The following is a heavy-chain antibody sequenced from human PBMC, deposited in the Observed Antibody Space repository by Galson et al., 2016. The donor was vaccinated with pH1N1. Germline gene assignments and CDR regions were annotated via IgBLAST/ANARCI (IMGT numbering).Heavy chain of an antibody. J-gene: IGHJ4*02. V-gene: IGHV4-31*03. CDR2: IYYSGST. CDR3: ARSSSSRETEYYFDY. D-gene: IGHD6-13*01. CDR1: GGSISSGDYY. Sequence: TLSLTCTVSGGSISSGDYYWSWIRQHPGKGLEWIGYIYYSGSTYYNPSLKSRVTISVDTSKNQFSLKLSSVTAADTAVYYCARSSSSRETEYYFDYWGQGTLVTVSS.